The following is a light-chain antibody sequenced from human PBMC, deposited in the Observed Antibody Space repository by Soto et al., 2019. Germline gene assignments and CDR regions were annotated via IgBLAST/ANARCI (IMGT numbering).Light chain of an antibody. CDR2: GAS. CDR1: QSVSSN. CDR3: QQYDKWPRT. V-gene: IGKV3D-15*01. J-gene: IGKJ1*01. Sequence: EIVMTQSPATLSVSPGERATLSCRASQSVSSNLAWYQQKPGQAPRLLIYGASSRATGIPDRFSGSGSGTDFTLTISRLEPEDFAVYYCQQYDKWPRTFGQGTKVDIK.